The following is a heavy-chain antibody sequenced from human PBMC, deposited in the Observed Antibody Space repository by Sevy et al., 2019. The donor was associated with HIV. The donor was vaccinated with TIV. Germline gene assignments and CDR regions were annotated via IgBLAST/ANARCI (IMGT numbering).Heavy chain of an antibody. CDR3: AKLYCSSTSCYLINEYYFDY. V-gene: IGHV3-30*18. Sequence: GGCLRLSCAASGFTFSSYGMHWVRQAPGKGLEWVAVISYDGSNKYYADSVKGRFTISRDNSKNTLYLQMNSLRAEDTAVYYSAKLYCSSTSCYLINEYYFDYWGQGTLVTVSS. D-gene: IGHD2-2*01. CDR2: ISYDGSNK. CDR1: GFTFSSYG. J-gene: IGHJ4*02.